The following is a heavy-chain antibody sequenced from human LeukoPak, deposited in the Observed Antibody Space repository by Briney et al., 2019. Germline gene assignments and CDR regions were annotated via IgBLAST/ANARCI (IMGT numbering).Heavy chain of an antibody. D-gene: IGHD3-10*01. V-gene: IGHV4-59*01. J-gene: IGHJ5*02. CDR3: ARATPYYYGSGSYYNRPQDRFDP. CDR1: GGSINSYY. Sequence: SETLSLTCTVSGGSINSYYWSWIRQPPGKGLEWIGYIYYSGSTNYNPSLKSRVTISVDTSKNQFSLRLSSVTAADAAVYYCARATPYYYGSGSYYNRPQDRFDPWGQGTLVTVSS. CDR2: IYYSGST.